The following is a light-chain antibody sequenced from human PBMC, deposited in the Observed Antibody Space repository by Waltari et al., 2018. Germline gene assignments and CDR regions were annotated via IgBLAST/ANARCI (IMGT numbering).Light chain of an antibody. CDR3: QQYNSYPGT. Sequence: DIQMTQSPSTLSASVGDRVTITCRASQSISGWLAWYQQKPGKAPNLLIYKASSLEGGVPSRCSSSGFGTEFTLTINSLQPDDLATYYCQQYNSYPGTFGQGTKVEIK. J-gene: IGKJ1*01. V-gene: IGKV1-5*03. CDR2: KAS. CDR1: QSISGW.